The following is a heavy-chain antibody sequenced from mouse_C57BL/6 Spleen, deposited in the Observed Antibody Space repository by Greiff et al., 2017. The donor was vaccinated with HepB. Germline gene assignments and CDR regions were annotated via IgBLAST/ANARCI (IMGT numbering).Heavy chain of an antibody. CDR3: ARSGITTVVGDYYAMDY. D-gene: IGHD1-1*01. V-gene: IGHV1-69*01. J-gene: IGHJ4*01. CDR2: IDPSDSYT. CDR1: GYTFTSYW. Sequence: VQLQQPGAELVMPGASVKLSCKASGYTFTSYWMHWVKQRPGQGLEWIGEIDPSDSYTNYNQKFKGKSTLTVDKSSSTAYMQLSSLTSEDSAVYYCARSGITTVVGDYYAMDYWGQGTSVTVSS.